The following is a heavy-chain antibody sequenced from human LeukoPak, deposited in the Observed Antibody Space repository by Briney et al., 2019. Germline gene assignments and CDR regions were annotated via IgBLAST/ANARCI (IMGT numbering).Heavy chain of an antibody. CDR2: INPNDGDT. Sequence: ASVKVSCKASGYTFTDYYMHWVRQAPGQGFEWMGWINPNDGDTNYAQKFQGRVTMTRDTSISTAHMEVSRLRSDDTAVYYCARANFLYCSSSTCLFDYWGQGALVTVSS. CDR3: ARANFLYCSSSTCLFDY. J-gene: IGHJ4*02. D-gene: IGHD2-2*01. CDR1: GYTFTDYY. V-gene: IGHV1-2*02.